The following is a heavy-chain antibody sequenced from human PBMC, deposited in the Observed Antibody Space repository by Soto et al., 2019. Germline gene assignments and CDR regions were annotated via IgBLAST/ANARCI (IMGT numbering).Heavy chain of an antibody. D-gene: IGHD5-18*01. J-gene: IGHJ4*02. CDR3: AREVDTAMVTGPFDY. V-gene: IGHV3-30-3*01. Sequence: PGGSLRLSCAASGFTFSSYAMHWVRQAPGKGLEWVVVISYDGSNKYYADSVKGRFTISRDNSKNTLYLQMNSLRAEDTAVYYCAREVDTAMVTGPFDYWGQGTLVTVSS. CDR1: GFTFSSYA. CDR2: ISYDGSNK.